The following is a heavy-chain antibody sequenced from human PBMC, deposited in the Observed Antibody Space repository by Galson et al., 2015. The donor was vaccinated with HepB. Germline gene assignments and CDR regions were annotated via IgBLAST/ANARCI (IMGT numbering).Heavy chain of an antibody. CDR1: GFTFSNYA. CDR3: AKGGDDIRFLEWLLDRNGMDG. J-gene: IGHJ6*02. CDR2: IRGSGSRT. D-gene: IGHD3-3*01. Sequence: SLRLSCAASGFTFSNYAMSWVRQAPGKGQEWVSSIRGSGSRTYYADSVKGRFTISRDNSKNTLYLQMNSLRAEDTAVYYCAKGGDDIRFLEWLLDRNGMDGWGQGTTVTVSS. V-gene: IGHV3-23*01.